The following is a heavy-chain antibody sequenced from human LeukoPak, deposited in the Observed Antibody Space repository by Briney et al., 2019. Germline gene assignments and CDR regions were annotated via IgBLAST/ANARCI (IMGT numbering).Heavy chain of an antibody. V-gene: IGHV1-46*01. CDR2: INPSGGST. CDR3: ARGVSNSASGLPTRYFDY. D-gene: IGHD5-12*01. CDR1: GYTFTSYY. J-gene: IGHJ4*02. Sequence: ASVKVSCTASGYTFTSYYMHWVRQAPGQGLEWMGIINPSGGSTSYAQKFQGRVTMTRDTSASTVYMELSNLRSEDTAVYYCARGVSNSASGLPTRYFDYWGQGTLVTVSS.